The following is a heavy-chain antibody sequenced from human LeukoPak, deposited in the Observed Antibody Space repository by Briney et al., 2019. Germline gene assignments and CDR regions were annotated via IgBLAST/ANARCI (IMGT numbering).Heavy chain of an antibody. CDR3: APDLRGSAWSLDD. J-gene: IGHJ4*02. D-gene: IGHD6-13*01. V-gene: IGHV3-23*01. CDR2: ISGSGDTA. Sequence: GVSLRLSCAASGFTFSNYAMSWLRQAPGKGLEGVSLISGSGDTAYYLDYVNGRFTISRDNSKNPLSLQMNSLRAEDTAVYYCAPDLRGSAWSLDDWGQGTLVTVSS. CDR1: GFTFSNYA.